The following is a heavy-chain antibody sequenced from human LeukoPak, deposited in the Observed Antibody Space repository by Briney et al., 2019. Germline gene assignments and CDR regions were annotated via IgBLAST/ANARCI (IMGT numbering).Heavy chain of an antibody. V-gene: IGHV5-51*01. J-gene: IGHJ4*02. D-gene: IGHD5-24*01. CDR3: ARGRDGYSFGFDY. Sequence: GESLKISCKGSGYIFTSYWIGWVRQLPGKGLEWMGIIYPGDSDTRYSPSFQGQVTISADKSISTAYLQWSSLKASDTAMYYCARGRDGYSFGFDYWGQGTLVTVSS. CDR1: GYIFTSYW. CDR2: IYPGDSDT.